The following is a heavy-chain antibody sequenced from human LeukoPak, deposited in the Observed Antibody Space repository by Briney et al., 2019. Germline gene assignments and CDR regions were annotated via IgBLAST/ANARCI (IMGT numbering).Heavy chain of an antibody. CDR3: AKAPYGSGTYRSYYFDY. J-gene: IGHJ4*02. Sequence: GGSLRLSCAASGFTFSSYGMSWVRQAPGKGLEWVSAISGSGISIYYADSVKGRFTISRDNSKNTLYLQMNSLRAEDTAIYYCAKAPYGSGTYRSYYFDYWGQGTLVTVSS. D-gene: IGHD3-10*01. V-gene: IGHV3-23*01. CDR2: ISGSGISI. CDR1: GFTFSSYG.